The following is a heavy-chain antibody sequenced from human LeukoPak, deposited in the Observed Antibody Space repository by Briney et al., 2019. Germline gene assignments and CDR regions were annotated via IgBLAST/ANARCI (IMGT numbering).Heavy chain of an antibody. J-gene: IGHJ3*02. CDR2: MYRVGNT. V-gene: IGHV3-66*01. D-gene: IGHD1-26*01. CDR3: ARGLTVGATGVWAFDI. CDR1: GFTVSNNY. Sequence: GGSLRLSCAASGFTVSNNYITWVRQAPGKGLEWVSVMYRVGNTYYADFVKGRFTISRDNFKNTLHLQIDSLRVECTALYYCARGLTVGATGVWAFDIWGQGTMVTVSS.